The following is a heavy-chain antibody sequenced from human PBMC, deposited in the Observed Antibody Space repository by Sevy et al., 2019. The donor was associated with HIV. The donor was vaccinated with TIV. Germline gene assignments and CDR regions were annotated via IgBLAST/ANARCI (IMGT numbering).Heavy chain of an antibody. CDR1: GGSISSYY. CDR2: IYTSEST. D-gene: IGHD4-17*01. Sequence: SETLSLTCTVSGGSISSYYWSWIRQPAGKGLEWIGRIYTSESTNYNPSLKSRVTMSVDTSKNQFSLKLSSVTAADTAVYYCARVGGNDYGDYNWFDPWGQGTLVTVSS. J-gene: IGHJ5*02. CDR3: ARVGGNDYGDYNWFDP. V-gene: IGHV4-4*07.